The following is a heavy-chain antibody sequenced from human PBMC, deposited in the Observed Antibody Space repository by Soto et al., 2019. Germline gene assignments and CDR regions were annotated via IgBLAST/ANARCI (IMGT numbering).Heavy chain of an antibody. J-gene: IGHJ4*02. V-gene: IGHV3-30*18. CDR2: ISYDGSKK. CDR1: GFIFSGYD. Sequence: QVPLVESGGGVVQPGRSLRLSCAASGFIFSGYDMHWVRQAPGKGLEWVAGISYDGSKKYYAESVKGRFTISRDNSKNTLFLQMSSLRAEDTAVHFCAKEESSGWYTYFDYWGQGILVTVST. D-gene: IGHD6-19*01. CDR3: AKEESSGWYTYFDY.